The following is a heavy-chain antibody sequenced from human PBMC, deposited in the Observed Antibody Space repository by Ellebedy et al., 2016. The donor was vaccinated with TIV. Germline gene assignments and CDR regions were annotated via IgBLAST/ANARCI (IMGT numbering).Heavy chain of an antibody. CDR2: IWADGGNK. V-gene: IGHV3-33*01. Sequence: GESLKISCAASGFTFTKYGMHWVRQAPGKGLEWVAVIWADGGNKIYADAVKGRFTISKDNSNNMLYLQMSSLSAGDTAVYYCATDRGGAPFDYWGQGTLVTVSS. D-gene: IGHD3-10*01. CDR1: GFTFTKYG. CDR3: ATDRGGAPFDY. J-gene: IGHJ4*02.